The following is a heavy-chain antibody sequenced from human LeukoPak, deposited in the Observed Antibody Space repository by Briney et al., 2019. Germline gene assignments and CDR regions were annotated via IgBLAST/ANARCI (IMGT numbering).Heavy chain of an antibody. D-gene: IGHD3-10*01. CDR3: AKGSVDTSYIDY. V-gene: IGHV3-23*01. CDR1: GFTFSSYW. Sequence: PGGSLRLSCAASGFTFSSYWMSWARQAPGRARECVSTVSGSGDSTHFADSVKGRFTISRDNSKNTLYLQMNRLRVEDTALYYCAKGSVDTSYIDYWGQGTLVTVSS. J-gene: IGHJ4*02. CDR2: VSGSGDST.